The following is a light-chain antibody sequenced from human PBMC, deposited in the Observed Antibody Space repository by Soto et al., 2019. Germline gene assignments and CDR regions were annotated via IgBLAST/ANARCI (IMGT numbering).Light chain of an antibody. V-gene: IGKV4-1*01. Sequence: DIVLTQSPDSLAVSLGERATINCKSSQSVLSSSNYKNYLAWFQQKPGQPPNLIIYETSTRGSGVPDRFSGSGSGTDFTLTISSLQAEDVAVYYCHQYYGSPLTFGGGTKVEIK. CDR1: QSVLSSSNYKNY. J-gene: IGKJ4*01. CDR2: ETS. CDR3: HQYYGSPLT.